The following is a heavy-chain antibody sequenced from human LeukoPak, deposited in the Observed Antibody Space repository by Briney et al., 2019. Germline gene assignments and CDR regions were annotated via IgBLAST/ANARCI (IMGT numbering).Heavy chain of an antibody. CDR3: ARATRYDYAWGGYRFPYNWFDP. J-gene: IGHJ5*02. Sequence: PSETLSLTCAVYGGSFSGYYWSWIRQPPGKGLEWIGEINHSGSTNYNPSLKSRVTISVDTSKNQFSLKLSSVTAADTAVYYCARATRYDYAWGGYRFPYNWFDPWGQGTLVTVSS. V-gene: IGHV4-34*01. D-gene: IGHD3-16*02. CDR2: INHSGST. CDR1: GGSFSGYY.